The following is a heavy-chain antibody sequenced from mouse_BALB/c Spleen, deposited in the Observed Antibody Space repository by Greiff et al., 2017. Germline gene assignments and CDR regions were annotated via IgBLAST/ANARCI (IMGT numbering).Heavy chain of an antibody. V-gene: IGHV3-2*02. D-gene: IGHD1-2*01. Sequence: EVKLQESGPGLVKPSQSLSLTCTVTGYSITSDYAWNWIRQFPGNKLEWMGYISYSGSTSYNPSLKSRISITRDTSKNQFFLQLNSVTTEDTATYYCAREALYYGYGYWGQGTTLTVSS. CDR2: ISYSGST. CDR1: GYSITSDYA. CDR3: AREALYYGYGY. J-gene: IGHJ2*01.